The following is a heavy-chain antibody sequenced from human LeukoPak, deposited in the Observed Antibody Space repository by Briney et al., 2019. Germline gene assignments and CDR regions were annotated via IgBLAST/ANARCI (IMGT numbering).Heavy chain of an antibody. V-gene: IGHV4-39*01. CDR1: GGSISRIIYY. Sequence: PSETLTLTCTVSGGSISRIIYYWGWIRQPPGKGLEWIGSIYYTGSTYYTPSLRSRVTISVDTSKNQFSLKLSAVTAADTAVYYCARVVRDGSGYNYYFDYWGQGTLVTVSS. CDR3: ARVVRDGSGYNYYFDY. D-gene: IGHD3-22*01. CDR2: IYYTGST. J-gene: IGHJ4*02.